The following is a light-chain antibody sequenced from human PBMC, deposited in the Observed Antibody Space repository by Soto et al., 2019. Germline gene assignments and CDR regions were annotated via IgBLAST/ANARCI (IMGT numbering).Light chain of an antibody. V-gene: IGLV2-11*01. Sequence: QSALTQPRSVSGSPGQSVTISCTGTSSDVGGYNYVSWYQQHPGKAPKLMIYDVSKRPSGVPDRFSGSKSRNTAPLTISGLQAEDAGDYCGGSYAGSCTHVFGTGTKVPVL. CDR3: GSYAGSCTHV. CDR1: SSDVGGYNY. CDR2: DVS. J-gene: IGLJ1*01.